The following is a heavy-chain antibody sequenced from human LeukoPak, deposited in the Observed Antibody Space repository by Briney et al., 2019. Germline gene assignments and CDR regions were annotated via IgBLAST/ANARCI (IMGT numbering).Heavy chain of an antibody. Sequence: GGSLRLSCAASGFTFSSYGMHWVRQAPGKGLEWVAFIRYDGSNKYYADSVKGRFTISRDNSKNTLYLQMNSPRAEDTAVYYCANLIWGSVAYFDYWGQGTLVTVSS. J-gene: IGHJ4*02. CDR2: IRYDGSNK. CDR3: ANLIWGSVAYFDY. CDR1: GFTFSSYG. V-gene: IGHV3-30*02. D-gene: IGHD3-16*01.